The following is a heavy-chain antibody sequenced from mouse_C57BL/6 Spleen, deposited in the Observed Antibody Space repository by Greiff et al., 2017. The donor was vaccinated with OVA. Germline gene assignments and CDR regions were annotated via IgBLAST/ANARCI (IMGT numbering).Heavy chain of an antibody. CDR2: INPNNGGT. J-gene: IGHJ3*01. D-gene: IGHD1-1*01. CDR1: GYTFTDYY. Sequence: VQLQQSGPELVKPGASVKISCKASGYTFTDYYMNWVKQSHGKSLEWIGDINPNNGGTSYNQKFKGKATLTVDKSSSTAYMELRSLTSEDSAVYYCARSGYYYGSSPWFAYWGQGTLVTGSA. V-gene: IGHV1-26*01. CDR3: ARSGYYYGSSPWFAY.